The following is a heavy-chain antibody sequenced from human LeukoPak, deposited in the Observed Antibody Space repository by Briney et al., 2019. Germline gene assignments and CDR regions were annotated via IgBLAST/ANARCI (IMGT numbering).Heavy chain of an antibody. CDR1: GESFSGYY. CDR3: ARGSVNYCSSTSCSGAFDI. D-gene: IGHD2-2*01. CDR2: INHSGST. Sequence: SETLSLTCAVYGESFSGYYWSWIRQPPGKGLEWIGEINHSGSTNYNPSLKSRVTTSVDTSKNQFSLKLSSVTAADTAVYYCARGSVNYCSSTSCSGAFDIWGQGTMVTVSS. J-gene: IGHJ3*02. V-gene: IGHV4-34*01.